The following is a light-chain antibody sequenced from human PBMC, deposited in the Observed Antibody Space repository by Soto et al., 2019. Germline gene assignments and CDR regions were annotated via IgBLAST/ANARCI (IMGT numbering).Light chain of an antibody. CDR3: HQRQRWPRT. CDR1: QAVNTR. Sequence: EIVLTQSPATLSSFPGDRVTLSCRASQAVNTRLAWYQHRPGQAPRLLIYLASNRAAGVPARFSGSGSGTDFTLTISDAEPEDFAVYYGHQRQRWPRTFGQGT. V-gene: IGKV3-11*01. J-gene: IGKJ1*01. CDR2: LAS.